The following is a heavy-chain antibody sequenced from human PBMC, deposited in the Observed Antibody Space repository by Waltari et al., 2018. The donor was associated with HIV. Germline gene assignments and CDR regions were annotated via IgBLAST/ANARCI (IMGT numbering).Heavy chain of an antibody. CDR3: ARKSPDFWSGSKYDY. V-gene: IGHV4-34*01. D-gene: IGHD3-3*01. Sequence: QVQLQQWGAGLLKPSETLSLTCAVYGGSFSGYYWSWIRQPPGKGLEWIGEINHSGSTNYNPSLKSRVTISVDTSKNQFSLKLSSVTAADTAVYYCARKSPDFWSGSKYDYWGQGTLVTVSS. CDR1: GGSFSGYY. J-gene: IGHJ4*02. CDR2: INHSGST.